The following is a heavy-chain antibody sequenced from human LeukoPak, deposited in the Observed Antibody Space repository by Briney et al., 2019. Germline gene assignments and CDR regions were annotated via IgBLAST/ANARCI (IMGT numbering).Heavy chain of an antibody. CDR3: TRVGATFLDY. Sequence: GESLKISCAASGFTFSGSAMHWVRQASGKGLEWVGRIRSKANSYATAYAASVKGRFTISRDDSKNTAYLQMNSLKTEDTAVYYCTRVGATFLDYWGQGTLVTVSS. CDR1: GFTFSGSA. V-gene: IGHV3-73*01. CDR2: IRSKANSYAT. J-gene: IGHJ4*02. D-gene: IGHD1-26*01.